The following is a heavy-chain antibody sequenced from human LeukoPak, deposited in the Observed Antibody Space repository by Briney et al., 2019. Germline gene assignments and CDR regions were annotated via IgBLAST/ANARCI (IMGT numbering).Heavy chain of an antibody. CDR3: ARHEGYSSSAEVY. D-gene: IGHD6-13*01. J-gene: IGHJ4*02. V-gene: IGHV5-10-1*01. Sequence: GESLTISFKGSGYSFTSYWISWVRQMPGKGLEWMGRIDPSDAYTNYSPSFQGHVTISSDKSIKTAYLQWSSLKASDTAMYYCARHEGYSSSAEVYWGQGPLVTVSS. CDR2: IDPSDAYT. CDR1: GYSFTSYW.